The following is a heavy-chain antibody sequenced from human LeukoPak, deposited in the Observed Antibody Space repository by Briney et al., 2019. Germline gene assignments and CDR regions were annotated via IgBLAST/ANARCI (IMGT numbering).Heavy chain of an antibody. Sequence: GVSLRLSCAASGFTFSSYGMHWVRQAPGKGLEWVAFIRYDGSNKYYADSVKGRFTISRDNSKNTLYLQMNSLTTEDTAVYYCAKVEAVAGGLDAFDIWGQGTMVTVSS. CDR2: IRYDGSNK. D-gene: IGHD6-19*01. J-gene: IGHJ3*02. CDR3: AKVEAVAGGLDAFDI. CDR1: GFTFSSYG. V-gene: IGHV3-30*02.